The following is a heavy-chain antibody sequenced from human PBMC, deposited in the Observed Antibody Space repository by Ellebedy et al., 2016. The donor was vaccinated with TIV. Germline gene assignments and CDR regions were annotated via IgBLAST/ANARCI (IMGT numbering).Heavy chain of an antibody. J-gene: IGHJ3*02. CDR1: GFTFSNVW. CDR3: TTTMYYYDSGGYPTGDVLDI. D-gene: IGHD3-22*01. CDR2: IKSKGDGETT. Sequence: GESLKISCAASGFTFSNVWMNWVRQAPGKGLEGVGRIKSKGDGETTGYAAPVKGRFTISRDDSKNTLYLQMNSLKTEDTAVYYCTTTMYYYDSGGYPTGDVLDIWGQGTIVTVSS. V-gene: IGHV3-15*07.